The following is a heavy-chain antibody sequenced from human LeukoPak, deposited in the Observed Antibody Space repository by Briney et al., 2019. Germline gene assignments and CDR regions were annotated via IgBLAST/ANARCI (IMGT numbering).Heavy chain of an antibody. Sequence: ASVKVSCKASGYTFTGYYIHWVRQAPGQGLEWMGWINPNSGGTNYAQKFQGRVTMTRDTSISTAYMELSRLRSDDTAVYYCAREGYCSSTSCPNHFDYWGQGTLVTVSS. CDR3: AREGYCSSTSCPNHFDY. CDR1: GYTFTGYY. CDR2: INPNSGGT. D-gene: IGHD2-2*01. V-gene: IGHV1-2*02. J-gene: IGHJ4*02.